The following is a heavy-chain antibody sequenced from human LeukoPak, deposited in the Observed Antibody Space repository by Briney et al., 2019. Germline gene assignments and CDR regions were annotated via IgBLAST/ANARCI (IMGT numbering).Heavy chain of an antibody. Sequence: GESLKISFTGFGYTFPNFWIAWVRQMPGKGLEWMGIIYPGDSDTRYSPSFQGQVSISADKSINTAYLQWSSLKASDSAMYYRARGFVRDYWGQGTLVTVSS. CDR1: GYTFPNFW. D-gene: IGHD3-16*01. CDR3: ARGFVRDY. J-gene: IGHJ4*02. CDR2: IYPGDSDT. V-gene: IGHV5-51*01.